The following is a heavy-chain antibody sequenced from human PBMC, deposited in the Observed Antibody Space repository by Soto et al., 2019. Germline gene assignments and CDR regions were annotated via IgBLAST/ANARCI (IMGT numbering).Heavy chain of an antibody. D-gene: IGHD3-10*01. CDR2: FDPEDGET. CDR1: GYTLTELS. CDR3: VSPGAHLNYGVVCYFDY. Sequence: ASVKVSCKVSGYTLTELSMHWVRQAPGKGLEWMGGFDPEDGETIYAQKFQGRVTMTEDTSTDTAYMELSSLRSEDMVVYSCVSPGAHLNYGVVCYFDYWGQGTLVTVSS. J-gene: IGHJ4*02. V-gene: IGHV1-24*01.